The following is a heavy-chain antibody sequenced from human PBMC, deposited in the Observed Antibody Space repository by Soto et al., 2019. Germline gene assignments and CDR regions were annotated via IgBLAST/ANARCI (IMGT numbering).Heavy chain of an antibody. CDR1: GFTFSSYA. V-gene: IGHV3-23*01. CDR3: AKDRGSPPYYYDSSDPYGMDV. J-gene: IGHJ6*02. D-gene: IGHD3-22*01. Sequence: GGSLRLSCAASGFTFSSYAMSWVRQAPGKGLEWVSAISGSGGSTYYADSVKGRFTISRDNSKNTLYLQMNSLRAEDTAVYYCAKDRGSPPYYYDSSDPYGMDVWGQGTTVTVSS. CDR2: ISGSGGST.